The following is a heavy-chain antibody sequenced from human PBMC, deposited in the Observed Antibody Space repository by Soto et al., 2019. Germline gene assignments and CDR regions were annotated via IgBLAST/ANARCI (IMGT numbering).Heavy chain of an antibody. Sequence: SQTLSLTCAISGDSVSNNRATWNWIRQSPSGGLEWLGRTYYRSKWISDYAMSVKSRISINPDTSKNLISLHLNSVTPEDTAVYYCARDPPDFNSGFDFWGQGTQVTVS. CDR3: ARDPPDFNSGFDF. D-gene: IGHD1-26*01. V-gene: IGHV6-1*01. J-gene: IGHJ4*02. CDR1: GDSVSNNRAT. CDR2: TYYRSKWIS.